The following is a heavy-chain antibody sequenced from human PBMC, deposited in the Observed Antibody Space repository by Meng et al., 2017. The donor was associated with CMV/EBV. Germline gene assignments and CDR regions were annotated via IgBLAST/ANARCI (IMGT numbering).Heavy chain of an antibody. V-gene: IGHV3-23*01. D-gene: IGHD4-23*01. CDR3: ASDGGQYDY. CDR1: GFTFSSYA. CDR2: ISGSGGST. J-gene: IGHJ4*02. Sequence: GGSLRLSCAASGFTFSSYAMSWVRQAPGKGLEWVSVISGSGGSTYYADSVKGRFTISRDNSKNTLYLQMNSLRADDTAVYYCASDGGQYDYWGQGTLVTVSS.